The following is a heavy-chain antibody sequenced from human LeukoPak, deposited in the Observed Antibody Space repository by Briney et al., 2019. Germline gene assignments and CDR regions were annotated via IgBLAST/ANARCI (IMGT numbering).Heavy chain of an antibody. CDR2: ISSSSSYI. D-gene: IGHD1-26*01. Sequence: PGGSLRLSCAASGFTFSSYSMNWVRQAPGKGLEWVSSISSSSSYIYYADSVKGRFTISRDNAKNSLYLQMNSLRAEDTAVYYCACESKGATRGMDVWGQGTTVTVSS. V-gene: IGHV3-21*01. J-gene: IGHJ6*02. CDR1: GFTFSSYS. CDR3: ACESKGATRGMDV.